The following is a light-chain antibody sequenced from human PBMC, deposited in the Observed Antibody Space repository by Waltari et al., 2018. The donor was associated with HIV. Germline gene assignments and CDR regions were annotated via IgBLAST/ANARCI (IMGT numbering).Light chain of an antibody. J-gene: IGLJ2*01. CDR2: DNP. CDR3: GTWDTSLNAGV. V-gene: IGLV1-51*01. Sequence: QSVLTQPPAVSAAPGQKVAIACSGTTSNIGNNFVCWYQKLQGTAPKLLIFDNPKRPSGVSDRFSASKSGTSATLAITGLHPGDEAEYYCGTWDTSLNAGVFGGGTKVSVL. CDR1: TSNIGNNF.